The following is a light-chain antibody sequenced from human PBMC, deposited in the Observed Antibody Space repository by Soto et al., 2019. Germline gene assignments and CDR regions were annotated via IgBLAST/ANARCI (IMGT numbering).Light chain of an antibody. V-gene: IGLV2-14*01. Sequence: QSALTQPTSVSGSPGQSITISCTGTSSDIGGYSHVSWYQQYPTKAPKLLIFEVSTRPSGVSTRFSGSRSGNTASLTISGLQAEDEADYYCSSYTAATTVVFGGGTKVTVL. CDR3: SSYTAATTVV. CDR2: EVS. CDR1: SSDIGGYSH. J-gene: IGLJ2*01.